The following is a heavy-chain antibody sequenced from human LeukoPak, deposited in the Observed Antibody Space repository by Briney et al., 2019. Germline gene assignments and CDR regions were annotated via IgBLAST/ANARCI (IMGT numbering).Heavy chain of an antibody. CDR2: MNPNSGNT. D-gene: IGHD3-3*01. V-gene: IGHV1-8*03. CDR1: GYTFTSCD. J-gene: IGHJ4*02. Sequence: ASVKVSCKASGYTFTSCDINWVRQAIGQGLEWMGWMNPNSGNTVYAQKFQGRVTITRNTSISTAYMELSSLRSEDTAVYYCARVWSYYDFWSGYLYYFDYWGQGTLVTVSS. CDR3: ARVWSYYDFWSGYLYYFDY.